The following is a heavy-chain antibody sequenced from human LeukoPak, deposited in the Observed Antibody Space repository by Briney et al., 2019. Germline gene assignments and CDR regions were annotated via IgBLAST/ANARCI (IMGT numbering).Heavy chain of an antibody. D-gene: IGHD1-26*01. Sequence: GRSLRLSCAASGLTFSSYAMHWVRQAPGKGLEWVAVISYDGSNKYYADSVKGRFAISGDKSKNTLYLQMNSLRPEDTAFYYCARGPGPIAGAKNPFDIWGQGTMVTVSS. CDR3: ARGPGPIAGAKNPFDI. V-gene: IGHV3-30*01. CDR1: GLTFSSYA. CDR2: ISYDGSNK. J-gene: IGHJ3*02.